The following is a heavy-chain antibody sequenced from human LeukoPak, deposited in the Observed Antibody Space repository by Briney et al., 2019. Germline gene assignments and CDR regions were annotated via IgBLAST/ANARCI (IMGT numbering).Heavy chain of an antibody. D-gene: IGHD3-3*01. CDR1: GGSISSHY. Sequence: SETLSLTCTVSGGSISSHYWSWIRQPPGKGLEWIGYIYYSGSTNYNPSLKSRVTISVDTSKNQFSLKLSSVTAADTAVYYCARILLPRLWSGYYCPFGGFDYWGQGTLVTVSS. CDR3: ARILLPRLWSGYYCPFGGFDY. J-gene: IGHJ4*02. CDR2: IYYSGST. V-gene: IGHV4-59*11.